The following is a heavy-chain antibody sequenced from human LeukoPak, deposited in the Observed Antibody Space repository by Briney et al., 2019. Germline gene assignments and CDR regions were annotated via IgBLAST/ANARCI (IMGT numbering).Heavy chain of an antibody. Sequence: GGSLRLSCAVSGFIFSDFSMSWVRQAPGKGLEWVAKMDEHGSEIFYVDSVKGRFTISRDNAKNSLFLQLNRLRADVTAVYYCARPRGCGTSRCNNFDYWGQGTLVTVSS. CDR2: MDEHGSEI. J-gene: IGHJ4*02. CDR3: ARPRGCGTSRCNNFDY. V-gene: IGHV3-7*01. CDR1: GFIFSDFS. D-gene: IGHD2-21*01.